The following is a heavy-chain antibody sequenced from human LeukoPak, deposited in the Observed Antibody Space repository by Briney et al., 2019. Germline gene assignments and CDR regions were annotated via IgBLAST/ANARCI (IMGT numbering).Heavy chain of an antibody. CDR3: AGFYSDYGGFDD. CDR2: IYYSGGT. J-gene: IGHJ4*01. Sequence: SATLPLSSTASGASISSYYCSWSRQPPGKGLEWIGYIYYSGGTTYNPSLKSRVTISVDTSKNQFSRKLSSVTAAATGVYYCAGFYSDYGGFDDSGQGSLVTASS. V-gene: IGHV4-59*01. CDR1: GASISSYY. D-gene: IGHD4-11*01.